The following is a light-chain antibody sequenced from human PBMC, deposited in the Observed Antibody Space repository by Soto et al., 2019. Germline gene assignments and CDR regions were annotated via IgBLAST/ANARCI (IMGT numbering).Light chain of an antibody. Sequence: EIQMTQSPSTLSASVGDRVTITCRASKSIDTWLAWYQQKPGKAPKLLIYKASTLESGVPSRFSGSGSGTEFTLSISNLQPDDYANYYCQRYNSYPLTFGGGTKVEIK. CDR1: KSIDTW. CDR3: QRYNSYPLT. V-gene: IGKV1-5*03. J-gene: IGKJ4*01. CDR2: KAS.